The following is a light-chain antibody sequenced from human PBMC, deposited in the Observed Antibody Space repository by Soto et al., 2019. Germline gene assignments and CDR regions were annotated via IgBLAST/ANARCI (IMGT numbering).Light chain of an antibody. CDR2: GAS. CDR3: KQYASSPET. Sequence: EIGWTQSQTTLSLSPERRATPACGASQSVSSNYFAWYQQRPGQAPRLLIYGASSRATGIPDRFRGSGSGTDFTLTIRRLAPEDFAVYYCKQYASSPETFGQGTKVDIK. V-gene: IGKV3-20*01. J-gene: IGKJ1*01. CDR1: QSVSSNY.